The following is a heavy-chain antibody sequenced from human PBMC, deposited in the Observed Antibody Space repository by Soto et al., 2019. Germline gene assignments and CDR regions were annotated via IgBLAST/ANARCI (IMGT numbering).Heavy chain of an antibody. V-gene: IGHV4-34*01. J-gene: IGHJ5*02. Sequence: LEILSLTCAVYGGSFIGYYWSWIRQPPGKGLEWIGEINHSGSTNYNPSLKSRVTISVDTSKNQFSLKLSSVTAADTAVYYCARGNRKYYYGSGSYYNSLPWFDPWGQGTLVTVST. CDR1: GGSFIGYY. D-gene: IGHD3-10*01. CDR2: INHSGST. CDR3: ARGNRKYYYGSGSYYNSLPWFDP.